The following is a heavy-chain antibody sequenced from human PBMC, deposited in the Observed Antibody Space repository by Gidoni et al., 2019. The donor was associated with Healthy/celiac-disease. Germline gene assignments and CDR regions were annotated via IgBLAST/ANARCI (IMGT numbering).Heavy chain of an antibody. D-gene: IGHD3-22*01. CDR3: ARAHSSGYYYFDY. CDR1: SSYA. V-gene: IGHV3-30-3*01. CDR2: ISYDGSNK. Sequence: SSYAMHWVRQAPGKGLEWVAVISYDGSNKYYADSVKGRFTISRDNSKNTLYLQMNSLRAEDTAVYYCARAHSSGYYYFDYWGQGTLVTVSS. J-gene: IGHJ4*02.